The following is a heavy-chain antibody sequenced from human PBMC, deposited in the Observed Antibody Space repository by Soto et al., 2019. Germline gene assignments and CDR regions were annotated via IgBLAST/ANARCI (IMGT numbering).Heavy chain of an antibody. CDR1: GFIFSSYG. Sequence: QVQLVESGGGVVQPGRSLRLSCVASGFIFSSYGMHWVRQAPGKGLEWVAVVWFDGSNEFYADSVKGRFTISRDNSKKTLFLQMNSLRAEDTAVYYFAKMVGVSVAAAGFDLWGQGTLVTVSS. CDR3: AKMVGVSVAAAGFDL. V-gene: IGHV3-33*06. J-gene: IGHJ4*02. CDR2: VWFDGSNE. D-gene: IGHD6-13*01.